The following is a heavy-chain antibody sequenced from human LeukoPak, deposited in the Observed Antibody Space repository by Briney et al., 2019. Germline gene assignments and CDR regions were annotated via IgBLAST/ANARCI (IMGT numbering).Heavy chain of an antibody. CDR1: GGSLSGYY. J-gene: IGHJ4*02. CDR3: ARGIFGVYYFDY. V-gene: IGHV4-34*01. D-gene: IGHD2-8*01. CDR2: INHSGAT. Sequence: KASETLSLTCAVYGGSLSGYYWSWIRQPPGKGVEWIGEINHSGATNYNPSLKSRVTIAVDTSKNQFSLRLSSVTAADTAMYYCARGIFGVYYFDYWGQGALVTVSS.